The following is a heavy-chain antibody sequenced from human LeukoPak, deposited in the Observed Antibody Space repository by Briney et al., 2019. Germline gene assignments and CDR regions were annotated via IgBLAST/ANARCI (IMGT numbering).Heavy chain of an antibody. Sequence: SETLSLTCTVSGGSISSSSYYWGWIRQPPGKGLEWIGSIYYSGSTYYNPSLKSRVTISVDTSKNQFSLKLSSVTAADTAVYYCARRSGSYSSWGQGTLVTVSS. CDR3: ARRSGSYSS. CDR2: IYYSGST. CDR1: GGSISSSSYY. J-gene: IGHJ5*02. V-gene: IGHV4-39*01. D-gene: IGHD1-26*01.